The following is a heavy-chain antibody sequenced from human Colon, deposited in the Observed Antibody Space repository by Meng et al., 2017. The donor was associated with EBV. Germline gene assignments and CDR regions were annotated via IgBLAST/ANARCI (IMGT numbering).Heavy chain of an antibody. J-gene: IGHJ4*02. D-gene: IGHD3-22*01. Sequence: QVQLQQWGAGLLQPSXXXXLTXXVYGGSFSGYYWSWIRQPPGKGLKWIGEINHSGSTNYNPSLKSRVTISVDTSKNQFSLKMRSVTAADTAVYYCARQAPYYFDSSGRFDYWGQGTLVTVSS. CDR1: GGSFSGYY. V-gene: IGHV4-34*01. CDR2: INHSGST. CDR3: ARQAPYYFDSSGRFDY.